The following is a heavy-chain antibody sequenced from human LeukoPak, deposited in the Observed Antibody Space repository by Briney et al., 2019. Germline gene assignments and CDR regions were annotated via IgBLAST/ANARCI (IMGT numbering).Heavy chain of an antibody. CDR2: IYGGGST. CDR1: GFTVSNNY. Sequence: GGSLRLSCAASGFTVSNNYMSWVRQAPGKGLEWVSVIYGGGSTYYADSVKGRFTISRDDSKNTLYLQMNSLRADDTAVYYCARDWHYAMDVWGQGTTVTVSS. V-gene: IGHV3-66*01. CDR3: ARDWHYAMDV. J-gene: IGHJ6*02.